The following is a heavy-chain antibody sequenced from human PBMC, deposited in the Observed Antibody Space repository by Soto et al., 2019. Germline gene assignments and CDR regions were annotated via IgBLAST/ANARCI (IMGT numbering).Heavy chain of an antibody. V-gene: IGHV3-74*01. CDR2: INGDGRIT. CDR3: ARGLYNKYGHDY. J-gene: IGHJ4*02. D-gene: IGHD1-20*01. Sequence: EVQLVESGGGLVQTGGSLRLSCAASGFTFNNYWMHWVRQAPGKGLVWVSRINGDGRITTYADSVKGRFTISRDNAQNTLYLQMNSLRAEDTAVYYCARGLYNKYGHDYWGQGTLVTVSS. CDR1: GFTFNNYW.